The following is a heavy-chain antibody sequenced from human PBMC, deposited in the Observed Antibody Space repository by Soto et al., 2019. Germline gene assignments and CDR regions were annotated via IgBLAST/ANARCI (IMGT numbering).Heavy chain of an antibody. CDR1: GGSISITNYY. CDR2: IYYSGST. D-gene: IGHD3-10*01. CDR3: VNHGSGSYWFDP. Sequence: SETLSLTCTVSGGSISITNYYWGWIRQPPGKGLEWIGSIYYSGSTSYNPSLKSRVTMSVDTSMNHFSLRLSSVTAADTAVYYCVNHGSGSYWFDPWGQGTLVNVSS. V-gene: IGHV4-39*02. J-gene: IGHJ5*02.